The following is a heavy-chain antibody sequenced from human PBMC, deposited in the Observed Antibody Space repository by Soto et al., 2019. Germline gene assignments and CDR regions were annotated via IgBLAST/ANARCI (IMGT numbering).Heavy chain of an antibody. CDR2: IYYSGST. D-gene: IGHD4-17*01. CDR3: AFMTTIYFDY. V-gene: IGHV4-39*01. Sequence: SETLSLTCTVSGGSISSSSYYWGWIRQPPGKGLEWIGSIYYSGSTYYNPSLKSRVTISVDTSKNQFSLKLSSVTAADTAVYYCAFMTTIYFDYWGQGTLVTVSS. CDR1: GGSISSSSYY. J-gene: IGHJ4*02.